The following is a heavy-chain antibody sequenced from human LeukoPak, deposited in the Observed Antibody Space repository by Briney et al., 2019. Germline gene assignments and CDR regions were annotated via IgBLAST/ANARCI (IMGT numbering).Heavy chain of an antibody. D-gene: IGHD6-13*01. CDR2: IYSNGDT. V-gene: IGHV4-4*07. Sequence: SETLSLTCTVSGGSISGYYWSWLRQPAGQGLEGIGRIYSNGDTRYNPSLTSRVTMSVETSKNQLSLKLGPVTAADTAVYYCARAAGAAGGQYFDYWGQGTLVTVSS. CDR3: ARAAGAAGGQYFDY. J-gene: IGHJ4*02. CDR1: GGSISGYY.